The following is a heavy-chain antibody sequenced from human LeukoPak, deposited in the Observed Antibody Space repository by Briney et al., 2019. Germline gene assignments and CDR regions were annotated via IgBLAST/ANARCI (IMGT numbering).Heavy chain of an antibody. J-gene: IGHJ4*02. D-gene: IGHD5-24*01. CDR3: ARDLGWGHVDGYNI. CDR1: GYTFTGYY. V-gene: IGHV1-2*06. CDR2: INLNSGGT. Sequence: EASAKVSCKASGYTFTGYYMHWVRQAPGQGLEWMGRINLNSGGTNYAQKFQGRVTMTRDTSISTAYMELSRLRSDDTAVYYCARDLGWGHVDGYNIWGQGTLVTVSS.